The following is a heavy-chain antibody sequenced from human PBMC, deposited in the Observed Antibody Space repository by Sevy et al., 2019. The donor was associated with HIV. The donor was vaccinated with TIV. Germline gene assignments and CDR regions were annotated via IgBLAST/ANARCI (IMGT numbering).Heavy chain of an antibody. CDR1: GYTFTGYY. CDR2: INPNSGGT. Sequence: GPVKVSCKASGYTFTGYYMHWVRQAPGQGLEWMGRINPNSGGTNYAQKFQGRVTMTRDTSISTAYMELSRLRSDDTAVYYCAREERGYYDSSGYYNYWGQGTLVTVSS. D-gene: IGHD3-22*01. V-gene: IGHV1-2*06. J-gene: IGHJ4*02. CDR3: AREERGYYDSSGYYNY.